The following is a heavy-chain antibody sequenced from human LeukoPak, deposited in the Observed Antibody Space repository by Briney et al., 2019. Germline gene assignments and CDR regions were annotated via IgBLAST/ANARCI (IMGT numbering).Heavy chain of an antibody. CDR3: ARLTSLGLAEESDY. Sequence: GKSLQISCQGSGYSFTSYWIGWVRQMPGKGLEWMGIIYPGDSDTRYSPSFQGQVTISADKSISTAYLQWSSLKASDTAMYYCARLTSLGLAEESDYWGQGTLVTVSS. V-gene: IGHV5-51*01. CDR1: GYSFTSYW. CDR2: IYPGDSDT. J-gene: IGHJ4*02. D-gene: IGHD6-19*01.